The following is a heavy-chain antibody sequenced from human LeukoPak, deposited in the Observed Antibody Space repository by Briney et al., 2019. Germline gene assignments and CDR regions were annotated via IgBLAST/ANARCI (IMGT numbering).Heavy chain of an antibody. Sequence: SETLSLTCTVSGGSISSYYWSWIRQPPGKGLEWIGYIYYSGSTNYNPSLKSRVTISVDTSKNQFSLKLSSVTAADTAVYYCARRMVVDSVRNYYYYGMDVWGKGTTVTVSS. CDR2: IYYSGST. CDR3: ARRMVVDSVRNYYYYGMDV. J-gene: IGHJ6*04. D-gene: IGHD3-10*01. CDR1: GGSISSYY. V-gene: IGHV4-59*01.